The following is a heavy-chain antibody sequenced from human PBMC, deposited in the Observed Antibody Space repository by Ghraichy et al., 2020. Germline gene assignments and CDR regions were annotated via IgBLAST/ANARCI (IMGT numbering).Heavy chain of an antibody. CDR2: ISGSGINT. Sequence: GGYLRLSCAASGFTFSDYAMTWVRQTPGRGLEWVAAISGSGINTYYRDSVRGRFTISIDNSRNTVYLQMSSVGAEDTAIYYCARHHHGSGSFDHWGRGTQVTVSS. J-gene: IGHJ5*02. CDR1: GFTFSDYA. V-gene: IGHV3-23*01. CDR3: ARHHHGSGSFDH. D-gene: IGHD2-15*01.